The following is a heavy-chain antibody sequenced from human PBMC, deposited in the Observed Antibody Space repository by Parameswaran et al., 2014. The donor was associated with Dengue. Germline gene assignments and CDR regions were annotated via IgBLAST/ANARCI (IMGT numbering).Heavy chain of an antibody. CDR3: SKDQPARDIVAVPSAKFWFDP. Sequence: WVRQAPGQGLEWMGWISAYNGDTNYAQKVQGRVTMTTDTSTSTAYMELRSLRSDDTAVYYCSKDQPARDIVAVPSAKFWFDPWGQGTLVTVSS. V-gene: IGHV1-18*01. D-gene: IGHD2-2*01. J-gene: IGHJ5*02. CDR2: ISAYNGDT.